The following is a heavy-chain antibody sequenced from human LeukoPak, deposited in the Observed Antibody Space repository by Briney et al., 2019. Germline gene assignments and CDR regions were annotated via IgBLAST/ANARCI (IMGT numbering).Heavy chain of an antibody. V-gene: IGHV3-48*03. CDR2: VSSSGSTI. CDR3: ARAGHVITMIVVLDAFDI. D-gene: IGHD3-22*01. CDR1: GFTFSSYE. Sequence: GGSLRLSCAASGFTFSSYEMNRVRQAPGKGLEWLSYVSSSGSTICYADSVKGRFTISRDNAKSSLYLQMNTLRAEDTAVYYCARAGHVITMIVVLDAFDIWGQGTMVTVSS. J-gene: IGHJ3*02.